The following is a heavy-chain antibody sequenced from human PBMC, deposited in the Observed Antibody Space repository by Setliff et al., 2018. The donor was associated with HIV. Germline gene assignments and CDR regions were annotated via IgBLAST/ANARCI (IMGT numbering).Heavy chain of an antibody. J-gene: IGHJ4*02. CDR1: GRSFSGYY. Sequence: SETLSLTCAVYGRSFSGYYWNWIRQSPGKGLEWIGEINHSGGTNYNPSLKSRVTMSIDTSKNQFSLQLSSVTAADTAVYYCAKILTGYYIDYWGQGTLVTVSS. D-gene: IGHD3-9*01. CDR3: AKILTGYYIDY. CDR2: INHSGGT. V-gene: IGHV4-34*01.